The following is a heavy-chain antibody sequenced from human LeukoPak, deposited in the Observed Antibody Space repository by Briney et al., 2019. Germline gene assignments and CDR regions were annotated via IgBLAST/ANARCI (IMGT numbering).Heavy chain of an antibody. V-gene: IGHV3-74*01. CDR1: GFTFSNYW. Sequence: GGSLRLSCAASGFTFSNYWMFWVRQVPGKGLVWVSRINTDGSSTTYADSVKGRFTISRDNAKNTLYLQMNSLRAEDTAVYYCASRISRGNYFFDYWGQETLVTVSS. D-gene: IGHD3-10*01. CDR3: ASRISRGNYFFDY. J-gene: IGHJ4*02. CDR2: INTDGSST.